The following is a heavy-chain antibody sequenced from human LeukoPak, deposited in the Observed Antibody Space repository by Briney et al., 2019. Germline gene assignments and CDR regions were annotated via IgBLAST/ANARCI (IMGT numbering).Heavy chain of an antibody. D-gene: IGHD3-3*01. CDR3: AKDRRSGSYYYGMVV. V-gene: IGHV3-9*01. CDR2: ISWNSGSI. CDR1: GFTFDDYA. Sequence: GRSLRLSCAASGFTFDDYAMHWVRQAPGKGLEWISGISWNSGSIGYADSVKGRFTISRDNAKNSLYLQMNSLRAEDTALYYCAKDRRSGSYYYGMVVWGQGTTVTVSS. J-gene: IGHJ6*02.